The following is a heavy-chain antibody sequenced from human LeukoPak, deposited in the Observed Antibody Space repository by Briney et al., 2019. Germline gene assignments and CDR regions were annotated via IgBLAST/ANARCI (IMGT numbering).Heavy chain of an antibody. CDR1: GFTFNSYS. J-gene: IGHJ6*03. CDR3: ARFSLYYYFMDV. V-gene: IGHV3-48*04. CDR2: ISTTSSGTI. Sequence: PGGSLRLSCAASGFTFNSYSMNWVRQAPGKGLEWVSYISTTSSGTIYYADSVKGRFSISRDNAKNSLYLQMNSLRAEDTAVYYCARFSLYYYFMDVWGEGTTVTVSS.